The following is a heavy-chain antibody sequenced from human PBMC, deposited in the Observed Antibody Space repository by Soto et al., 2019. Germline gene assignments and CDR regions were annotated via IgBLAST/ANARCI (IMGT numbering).Heavy chain of an antibody. CDR3: ARGPSFYCSSTSCYN. J-gene: IGHJ4*02. CDR2: INHSGST. D-gene: IGHD2-2*01. V-gene: IGHV4-34*01. CDR1: GGSFSGYY. Sequence: QVQLQQWGAGLLKPSETLSLTCAVYGGSFSGYYWSWIRQPPGKGLEWIGEINHSGSTNYNPSLKSRVTISVDTSKNQFSLKLSSVTAADTAVYYCARGPSFYCSSTSCYNWGQGTLVTVSS.